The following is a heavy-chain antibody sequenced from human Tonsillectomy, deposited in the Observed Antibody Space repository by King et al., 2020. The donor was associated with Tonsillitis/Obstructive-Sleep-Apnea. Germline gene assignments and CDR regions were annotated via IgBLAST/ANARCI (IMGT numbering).Heavy chain of an antibody. CDR1: GFTVSSNY. J-gene: IGHJ4*02. V-gene: IGHV3-53*01. D-gene: IGHD3-10*01. CDR2: IYSVGST. CDR3: ARADSDYYGSGSYYPLDY. Sequence: VQLVESGGGLIQPGGSLRLSCAASGFTVSSNYMSWVRQAPGKGLEWVSVIYSVGSTYYADSVKGRFTISRDNSKNTLYLQMNSLRAEDTAVYYCARADSDYYGSGSYYPLDYWGQGTLVTVSS.